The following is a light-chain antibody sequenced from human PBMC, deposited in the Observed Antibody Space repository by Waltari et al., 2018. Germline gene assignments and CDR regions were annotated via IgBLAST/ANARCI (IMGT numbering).Light chain of an antibody. J-gene: IGLJ2*01. CDR1: SSDVGGYEY. Sequence: QSALTQPASVSGSPGQSVTISCTGTSSDVGGYEYVSWYQQHPGKAPKLLVYDVSNRPSGVSKRFACSKSCNTASLTISGLQTDDEAEYFCSSYTANSLVLFGGGTKVTVL. CDR2: DVS. CDR3: SSYTANSLVL. V-gene: IGLV2-14*03.